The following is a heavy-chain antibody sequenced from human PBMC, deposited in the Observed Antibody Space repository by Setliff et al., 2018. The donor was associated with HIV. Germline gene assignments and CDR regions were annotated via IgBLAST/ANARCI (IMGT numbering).Heavy chain of an antibody. CDR3: ARLRITMIMMLNYFDY. J-gene: IGHJ4*02. CDR2: IFSSGST. Sequence: SETLSLTCTVSGGSISSYCWNWIRQSPGRGLEWIGFIFSSGSTKHNPSLQGRVTMSIDTSKNQFSLKLTSVTAADTAVYLCARLRITMIMMLNYFDYWGQGTLVTSPQ. V-gene: IGHV4-4*09. CDR1: GGSISSYC. D-gene: IGHD3-22*01.